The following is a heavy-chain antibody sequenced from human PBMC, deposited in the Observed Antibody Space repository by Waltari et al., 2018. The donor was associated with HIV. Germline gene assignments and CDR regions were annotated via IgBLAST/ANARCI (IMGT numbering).Heavy chain of an antibody. J-gene: IGHJ3*02. Sequence: DVQLVESGGELVQIGGSLRLSCAGSGFAFSPYAMNWVRQAPGKVLEFIAYISSNSWAIHYADSVRSRFTISRDNAKSSLDLQMNGLRGEDTAIYYCARDDLIVRRPFGIWGQGTMVTV. CDR3: ARDDLIVRRPFGI. D-gene: IGHD3-16*02. CDR2: ISSNSWAI. CDR1: GFAFSPYA. V-gene: IGHV3-48*03.